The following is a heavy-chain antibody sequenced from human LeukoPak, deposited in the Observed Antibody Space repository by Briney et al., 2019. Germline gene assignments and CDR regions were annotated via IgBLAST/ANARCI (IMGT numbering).Heavy chain of an antibody. D-gene: IGHD3-10*01. J-gene: IGHJ4*02. CDR2: IIPILGTA. Sequence: SVKVSCKASGGTFSSYAISWVRQAPGQGLEWMGGIIPILGTANYAQKFQGRVTITADESTSTAYMELSSLRSEDTAVYYCAREVTMVRGVTHDYWGQGTLVTVSS. CDR3: AREVTMVRGVTHDY. CDR1: GGTFSSYA. V-gene: IGHV1-69*13.